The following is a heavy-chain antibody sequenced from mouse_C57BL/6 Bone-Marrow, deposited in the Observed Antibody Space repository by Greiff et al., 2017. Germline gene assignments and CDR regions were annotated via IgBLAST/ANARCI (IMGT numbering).Heavy chain of an antibody. J-gene: IGHJ4*01. CDR2: IYPRSGNT. D-gene: IGHD1-1*01. CDR3: ARITTVVASYYYAMDY. Sequence: LQESGAELARPGASVKLSCKASGYTFTSYGISWVKQRTGQGLEWIGEIYPRSGNTYYNEKFKGKATLTADKSSSTAYMELRSLTSEDSAVYFCARITTVVASYYYAMDYWGQGTSVTVSS. CDR1: GYTFTSYG. V-gene: IGHV1-81*01.